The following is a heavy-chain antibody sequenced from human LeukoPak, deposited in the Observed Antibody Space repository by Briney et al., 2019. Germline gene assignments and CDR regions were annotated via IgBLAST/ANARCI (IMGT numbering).Heavy chain of an antibody. D-gene: IGHD3-22*01. J-gene: IGHJ1*01. CDR3: ARGLPTYYYDSSGYYRRHGYFQH. Sequence: PSETLSLTCAVYGGSFSGYYWSWIRQPPGKGLEWIGEINHSGSTNYNPSLKSRVTISVDTSKNQFSLKLSSVTAADTAVYYCARGLPTYYYDSSGYYRRHGYFQHWGQGTLVTVSS. V-gene: IGHV4-34*01. CDR2: INHSGST. CDR1: GGSFSGYY.